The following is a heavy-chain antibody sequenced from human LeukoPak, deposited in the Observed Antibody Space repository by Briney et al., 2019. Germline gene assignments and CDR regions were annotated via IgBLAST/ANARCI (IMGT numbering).Heavy chain of an antibody. CDR1: GGSISSSSYY. D-gene: IGHD1-26*01. Sequence: SETLSLTCTVSGGSISSSSYYWGWIRQPPGKGLEWIGSIYYSGSTYYNPSLKSRVTISVDTSKNQFSLKLSSVTAADTAVYYCARARIPIVGATSLGDNWFDPWGQGTLVTVSS. CDR3: ARARIPIVGATSLGDNWFDP. V-gene: IGHV4-39*07. CDR2: IYYSGST. J-gene: IGHJ5*02.